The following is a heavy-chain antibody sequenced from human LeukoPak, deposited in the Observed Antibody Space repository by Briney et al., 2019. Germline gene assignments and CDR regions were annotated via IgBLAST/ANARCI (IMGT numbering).Heavy chain of an antibody. J-gene: IGHJ3*02. Sequence: SVKVSCKASGGTFSSYAISWVRQAPGQGLEWMGGIIPIFGTANYAQKFQGRVTITTDESTSTAYMELSSLRSEDTAVYYCARGPDSSPDAFDIWGERIIVTVSS. D-gene: IGHD6-13*01. CDR1: GGTFSSYA. CDR2: IIPIFGTA. CDR3: ARGPDSSPDAFDI. V-gene: IGHV1-69*05.